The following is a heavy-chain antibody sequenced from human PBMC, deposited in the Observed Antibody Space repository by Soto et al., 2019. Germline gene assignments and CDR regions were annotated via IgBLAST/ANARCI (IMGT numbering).Heavy chain of an antibody. V-gene: IGHV4-31*03. CDR3: ARDPLVTPAAFDI. J-gene: IGHJ3*02. Sequence: QVQLQESGPGLVKPSQTLSLTCTVSGGSISSGGYYWSWIRQHPGKGLEWIGYIYYSGSTYYNPSIKSRVTIAVDTSKNQFSLKLSSVTAADTAVYYCARDPLVTPAAFDIWGQGTMVTVSS. CDR2: IYYSGST. CDR1: GGSISSGGYY. D-gene: IGHD1-26*01.